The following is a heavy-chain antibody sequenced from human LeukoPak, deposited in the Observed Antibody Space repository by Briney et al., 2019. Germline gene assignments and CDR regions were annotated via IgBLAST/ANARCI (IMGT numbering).Heavy chain of an antibody. V-gene: IGHV3-7*01. CDR2: INQDGSEK. CDR3: ASRRSGWPNDAFDI. CDR1: GFMFQFYF. D-gene: IGHD6-19*01. Sequence: GGSLRLSCAASGFMFQFYFMNWVRQAPGKGLEWVANINQDGSEKYYVDSVKGRFTISRDNAENSVYLQMDSLRAEDTAVYYCASRRSGWPNDAFDIWGQGTMVTVTS. J-gene: IGHJ3*02.